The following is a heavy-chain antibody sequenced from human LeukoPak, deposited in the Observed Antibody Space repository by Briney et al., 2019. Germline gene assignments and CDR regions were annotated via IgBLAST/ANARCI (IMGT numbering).Heavy chain of an antibody. V-gene: IGHV3-7*01. CDR2: IKQDGSEK. CDR3: ARDNDVWSGSSNWFDP. Sequence: GGSLRLSCAASGFTFSNAWMSWVRQAPGKGLEWVANIKQDGSEKYYVDSVKGRFTISRDNAKNSLYLQMNSLRAEDTAVYYCARDNDVWSGSSNWFDPWGQGTLVTVSS. CDR1: GFTFSNAW. J-gene: IGHJ5*02. D-gene: IGHD3-3*01.